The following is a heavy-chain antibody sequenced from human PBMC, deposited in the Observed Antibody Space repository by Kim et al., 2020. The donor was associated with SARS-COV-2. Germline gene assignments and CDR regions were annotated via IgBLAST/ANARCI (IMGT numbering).Heavy chain of an antibody. D-gene: IGHD3-10*01. CDR3: ASIPAEGLGSYYKKPHGDY. V-gene: IGHV4-31*03. Sequence: TLSLTCTVSGGSISSGGYYWSWIRQHPGKGLEWIGYIYYSGSTYYNPSLKSRVTISVDTSKNQFSLKLSSVTAADTAVYYCASIPAEGLGSYYKKPHGDYWGQGTLVTVSS. CDR1: GGSISSGGYY. CDR2: IYYSGST. J-gene: IGHJ4*02.